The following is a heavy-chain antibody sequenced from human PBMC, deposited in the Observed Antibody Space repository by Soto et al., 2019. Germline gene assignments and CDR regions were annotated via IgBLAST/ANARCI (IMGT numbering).Heavy chain of an antibody. CDR1: GFSLSNARMG. J-gene: IGHJ6*02. V-gene: IGHV2-26*01. D-gene: IGHD5-18*01. CDR2: IFSNDEK. Sequence: SGPTLVNPTETLTLTCTVSGFSLSNARMGVSWIRQPPGKALEWLAHIFSNDEKSYSTSLKSRLTISKDTSKSQVVLTMTNMDPVDTATYYCARIQTAMVYYYYYGMDVWGQGTTVTVSS. CDR3: ARIQTAMVYYYYYGMDV.